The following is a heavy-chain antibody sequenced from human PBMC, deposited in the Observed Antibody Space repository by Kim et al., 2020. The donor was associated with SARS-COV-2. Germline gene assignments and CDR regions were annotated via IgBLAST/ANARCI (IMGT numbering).Heavy chain of an antibody. CDR2: T. D-gene: IGHD3-10*01. V-gene: IGHV4-34*01. J-gene: IGHJ4*02. Sequence: TNYNPSLKSRVTISVDTSKNQFSLKLTSLTAADTAVYFCARRNMIRGIDYWGQGTLVTVSS. CDR3: ARRNMIRGIDY.